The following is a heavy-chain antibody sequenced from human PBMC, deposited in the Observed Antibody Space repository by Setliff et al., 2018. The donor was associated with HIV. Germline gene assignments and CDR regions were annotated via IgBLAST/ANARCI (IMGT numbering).Heavy chain of an antibody. J-gene: IGHJ6*04. V-gene: IGHV4-61*03. Sequence: PSETLSLTCTVSGDSVSSRSYYWSWIRQPPGKGLEWIGYIYYGGSTNYNPSLKSRVTISVDTSKNHFSLRLNSVTAADTAIYSCTRRGADSYYPRPLDVWGKGTTVTVSS. CDR3: TRRGADSYYPRPLDV. CDR1: GDSVSSRSYY. D-gene: IGHD3-10*01. CDR2: IYYGGST.